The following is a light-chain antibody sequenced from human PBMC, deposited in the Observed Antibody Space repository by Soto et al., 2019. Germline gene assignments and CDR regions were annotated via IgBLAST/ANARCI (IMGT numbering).Light chain of an antibody. CDR2: AAT. CDR1: QAIRND. Sequence: IQVTQSPASLSVSVGDRVTLTCRASQAIRNDVDWYQQKPGKAPILLIYAATPVQTGVTSSFSGCGSGTDLTLTISGLEPVDFATYYCRQKYNSALTFGGGTKVEIK. CDR3: RQKYNSALT. J-gene: IGKJ4*01. V-gene: IGKV1-6*01.